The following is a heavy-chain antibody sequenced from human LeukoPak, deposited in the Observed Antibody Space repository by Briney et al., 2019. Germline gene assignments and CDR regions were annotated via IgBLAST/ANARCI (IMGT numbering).Heavy chain of an antibody. CDR1: GFNFSDYY. Sequence: LRLSCVGSGFNFSDYYMSWIRQPPGKGLEWIGSIYYSGSTYYNPSLKSRVTISVDTSKNQFSLKLSSVTAADTAVYYCASWGLYSGSYLGGDYWGQGTLVTVSS. V-gene: IGHV4-38-2*01. CDR2: IYYSGST. CDR3: ASWGLYSGSYLGGDY. D-gene: IGHD1-26*01. J-gene: IGHJ4*02.